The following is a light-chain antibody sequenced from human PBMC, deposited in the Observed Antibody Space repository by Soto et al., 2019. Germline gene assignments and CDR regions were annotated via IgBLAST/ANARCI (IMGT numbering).Light chain of an antibody. CDR2: DAS. CDR3: QQYNSYST. Sequence: DITMTQSPSTLSASVGDRVTITCRASRSISDWLAWYQQKPGKAPELLIFDASSLKSGVPSRFSGSGSGTEFTLTISSLQPDDFATYYCQQYNSYSTFGQGTKVDI. V-gene: IGKV1-5*01. CDR1: RSISDW. J-gene: IGKJ1*01.